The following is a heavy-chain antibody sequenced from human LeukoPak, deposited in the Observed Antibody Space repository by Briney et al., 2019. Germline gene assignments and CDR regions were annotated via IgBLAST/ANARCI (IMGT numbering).Heavy chain of an antibody. D-gene: IGHD3-10*01. CDR1: GFTFSSYA. Sequence: GGSLRLSCAASGFTFSSYAMCWVRQAPGKGLEWVSGISGSGGSTYYLDSVKGRFTISRDNSKNTLYLQMNSLRAEDTAVYYCAKDFDGSAWFGRNYMDVWGKGTTVTVSS. CDR2: ISGSGGST. V-gene: IGHV3-23*01. CDR3: AKDFDGSAWFGRNYMDV. J-gene: IGHJ6*03.